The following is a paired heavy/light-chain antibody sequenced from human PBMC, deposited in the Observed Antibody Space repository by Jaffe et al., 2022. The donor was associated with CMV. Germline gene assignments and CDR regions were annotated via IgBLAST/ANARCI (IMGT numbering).Light chain of an antibody. CDR1: QSVSSSY. J-gene: IGKJ5*01. CDR3: QQYGSSLP. Sequence: EIVLTQSPGTLSLSPGERATLSCRASQSVSSSYLAWYQQKPGQAPRLLIYGASSRATGIPDRFSGSGSGTDFTLTISRLEPEDFAVYYCQQYGSSLPFGQGTRLEIK. CDR2: GAS. V-gene: IGKV3-20*01.
Heavy chain of an antibody. V-gene: IGHV4-39*01. Sequence: QLQLQESGPGLVKPSETLSLTCTVSGGSISSSSYYWGWIRQPPGKGLEWIGSIYYSGSTYYNPSLKSRVTISVDTSKNQFSLKLSSVTAADTAVYYCARQARIVLMVYAMKGIGAFDIWGQGTMVTVSS. CDR2: IYYSGST. CDR3: ARQARIVLMVYAMKGIGAFDI. CDR1: GGSISSSSYY. J-gene: IGHJ3*02. D-gene: IGHD2-8*01.